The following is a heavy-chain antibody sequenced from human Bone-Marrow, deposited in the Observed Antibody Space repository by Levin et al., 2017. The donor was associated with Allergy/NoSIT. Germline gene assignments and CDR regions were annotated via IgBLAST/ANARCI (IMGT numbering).Heavy chain of an antibody. CDR3: VNDVWGFDS. V-gene: IGHV3-64D*06. CDR2: ISHNGDYT. CDR1: GFTFSSLS. D-gene: IGHD7-27*01. J-gene: IGHJ4*02. Sequence: HPGESLKISCAASGFTFSSLSMHWVRQAPGKRLEYVSLISHNGDYTYYADSVKGRFTISRDDSKNTLYLQMNSLKTEDTAVYYCVNDVWGFDSWGQGTLVTVSS.